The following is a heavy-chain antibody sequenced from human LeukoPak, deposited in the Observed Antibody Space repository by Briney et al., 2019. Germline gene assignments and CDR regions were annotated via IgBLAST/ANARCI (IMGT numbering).Heavy chain of an antibody. Sequence: GGSLRLSCAASGFTFSDYYMSWIRHAPGKGLEWVSNISSSGSTISYSDSVKGRFTISRDNAKNSLYLQMNSLRDEDTAVYYCARDDGDSSGYYYGHWGQGTLVSVSS. CDR2: ISSSGSTI. J-gene: IGHJ4*02. D-gene: IGHD3-22*01. CDR1: GFTFSDYY. V-gene: IGHV3-11*04. CDR3: ARDDGDSSGYYYGH.